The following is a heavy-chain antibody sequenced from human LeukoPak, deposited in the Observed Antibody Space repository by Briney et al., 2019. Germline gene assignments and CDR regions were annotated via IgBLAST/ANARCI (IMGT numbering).Heavy chain of an antibody. CDR2: INEDGSTT. D-gene: IGHD1-26*01. Sequence: GGSLRLSCAASGFTFSSNWMHWVRQAPGRGLVWVSRINEDGSTTNYADSVKGRFTISRDNAKNTLYLQMNSLRAEDTAVYYCVRDLGGRSGHWGQGTLVTVSS. V-gene: IGHV3-74*01. CDR1: GFTFSSNW. J-gene: IGHJ4*02. CDR3: VRDLGGRSGH.